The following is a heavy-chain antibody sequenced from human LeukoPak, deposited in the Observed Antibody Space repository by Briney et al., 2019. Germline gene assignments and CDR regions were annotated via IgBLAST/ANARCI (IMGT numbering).Heavy chain of an antibody. CDR3: ARGHSIEPYYYYYYMDV. Sequence: SETLSLTCTVSGGSISSYYWSWIRQPPGKGLEWIGFIYDSGSTNYNPSLKSRVTISVDTSKNQFSLKLRSVTAADTAVYYCARGHSIEPYYYYYYMDVWGKGTTVTVSS. CDR1: GGSISSYY. V-gene: IGHV4-59*01. J-gene: IGHJ6*03. D-gene: IGHD4-11*01. CDR2: IYDSGST.